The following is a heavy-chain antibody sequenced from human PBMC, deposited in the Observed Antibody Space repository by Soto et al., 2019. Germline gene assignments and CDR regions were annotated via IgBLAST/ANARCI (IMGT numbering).Heavy chain of an antibody. D-gene: IGHD3-10*01. CDR2: ISYDGSNK. CDR1: GFTFSSYG. V-gene: IGHV3-30*18. Sequence: PXGSLRLSCSDDGFTFSSYGMHWVRQAPGMGLDWVAVISYDGSNKYYADSVKGRFTISRENSKNTLYLQMNSLRAEDTAVYYCAKDYNYWFDPWGQGPLVTVSS. J-gene: IGHJ5*02. CDR3: AKDYNYWFDP.